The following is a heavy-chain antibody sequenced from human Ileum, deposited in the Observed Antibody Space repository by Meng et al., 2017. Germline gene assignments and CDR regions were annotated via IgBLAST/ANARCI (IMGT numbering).Heavy chain of an antibody. Sequence: GSLKISCQGSGYTFTNYWIGWVRQMPGKGLEWMGIINPADSNTRYSPSFQGQVTISADKSITTASLQWSSLKASDTAMYYCARRKSFGSGWDYWGQGTLVTVSS. D-gene: IGHD6-19*01. CDR1: GYTFTNYW. CDR2: INPADSNT. V-gene: IGHV5-51*01. CDR3: ARRKSFGSGWDY. J-gene: IGHJ4*02.